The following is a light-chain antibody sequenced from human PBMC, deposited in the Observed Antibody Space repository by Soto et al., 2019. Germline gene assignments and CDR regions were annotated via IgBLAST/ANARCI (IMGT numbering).Light chain of an antibody. CDR3: QHYKSYPLT. V-gene: IGKV1-5*03. Sequence: DIPMTQSPSTLSAFVGDRVTITCRASQSINSWLAWHQQKPGKAPKLLIYKASTLESGVPSRFSGSGSGTEFALTISSLQPDDSATYYCQHYKSYPLTFGGGTKVEIK. CDR2: KAS. CDR1: QSINSW. J-gene: IGKJ4*01.